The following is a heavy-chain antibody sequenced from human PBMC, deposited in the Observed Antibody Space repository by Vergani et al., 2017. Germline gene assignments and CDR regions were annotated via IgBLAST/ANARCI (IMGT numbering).Heavy chain of an antibody. CDR3: VRTEYCTGIACNTRFDS. V-gene: IGHV3-74*03. J-gene: IGHJ5*01. CDR2: IDEYGNRA. Sequence: VQLVESGGGSVQSGGSLRLSCVASGFSFNIYWMHWVRQVPGKGLMWVARIDEYGNRATYGDFETGRFTISRDNAKNTVFLQMNNLRADDAGVYYCVRTEYCTGIACNTRFDSWGQGALVTVSS. CDR1: GFSFNIYW. D-gene: IGHD2-8*02.